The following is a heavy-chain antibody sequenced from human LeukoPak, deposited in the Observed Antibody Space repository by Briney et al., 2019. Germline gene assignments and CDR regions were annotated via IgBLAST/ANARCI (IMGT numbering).Heavy chain of an antibody. Sequence: AGGSLRLSCAASGFTFSSYGMSWVRQAPGKGLEWVSAISGSGGSTYYADSVKGRFTISRGNSKNTLYLQMNSLRAEDTAVYYCARGELPYYYYYMDVWGKGTTVTVSS. V-gene: IGHV3-23*01. D-gene: IGHD1-26*01. CDR3: ARGELPYYYYYMDV. CDR1: GFTFSSYG. J-gene: IGHJ6*03. CDR2: ISGSGGST.